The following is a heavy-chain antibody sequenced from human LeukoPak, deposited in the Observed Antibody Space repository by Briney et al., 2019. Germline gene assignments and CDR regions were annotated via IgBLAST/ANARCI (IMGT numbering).Heavy chain of an antibody. CDR1: GFTFSSYS. J-gene: IGHJ4*02. V-gene: IGHV3-48*01. CDR3: ARDLTGYARYFDY. D-gene: IGHD3-9*01. Sequence: GGSLRLSCAASGFTFSSYSMNWVRQAPGKGLEWVSYISSSSTMYYADSMKGRFTISRDNAKNSLYLQMNSLRAEDTAVYYCARDLTGYARYFDYWGQGTLVTVSS. CDR2: ISSSSTM.